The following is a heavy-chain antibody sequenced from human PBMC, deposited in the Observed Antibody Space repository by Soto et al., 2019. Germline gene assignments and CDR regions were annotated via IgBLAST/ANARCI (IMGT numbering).Heavy chain of an antibody. Sequence: QITLKESGPTLVKPTQTLTLTCTFSGFSLTTSGVGVGWIRQPPGKALEWLAFLYWDDDKRYSPSLESRLTITKDTSKNQVVLTMTNMDPVDTATYHCARRRSSYTGMDVWGQGTTVTVSS. D-gene: IGHD3-16*02. CDR2: LYWDDDK. V-gene: IGHV2-5*02. J-gene: IGHJ6*02. CDR1: GFSLTTSGVG. CDR3: ARRRSSYTGMDV.